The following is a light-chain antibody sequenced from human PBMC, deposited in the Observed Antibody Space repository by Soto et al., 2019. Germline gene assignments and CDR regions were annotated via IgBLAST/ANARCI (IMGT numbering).Light chain of an antibody. CDR2: GAS. Sequence: IVMTQSPATLSVSPGERATLSCRASQSVGSNLAWYQQTPGQAPRLLIYGASTRATGIPARFSGSESGADFTLTISRLEPEDSAVYYCQQYGSSGTFGQGTKVDIK. CDR3: QQYGSSGT. V-gene: IGKV3-15*01. J-gene: IGKJ1*01. CDR1: QSVGSN.